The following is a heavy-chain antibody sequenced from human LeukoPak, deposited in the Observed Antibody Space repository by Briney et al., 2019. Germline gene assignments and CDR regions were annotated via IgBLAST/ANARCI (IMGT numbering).Heavy chain of an antibody. CDR1: GGSFSGYY. J-gene: IGHJ4*02. V-gene: IGHV4-34*01. Sequence: PSETLSPTCAVYGGSFSGYYWSWIRQPPGKGLEWIGEINHSGSTNYNPSLKSRVTISVDTSKNQFSLKLRSVTAADTAVYYCARDSGQLLSLDYWGQGTLVTVSS. CDR2: INHSGST. CDR3: ARDSGQLLSLDY. D-gene: IGHD2-2*01.